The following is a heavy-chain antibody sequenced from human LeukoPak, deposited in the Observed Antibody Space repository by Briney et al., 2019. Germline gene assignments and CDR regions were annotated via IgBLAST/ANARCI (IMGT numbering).Heavy chain of an antibody. Sequence: SQTLSLTCTVSGGSISSGSYYWSWIRQPAGKGLEWIGYIYHSGGTYYNPSLKSRVTISVDRSKNQFALKLSSVTAADTAVYYCARVGSTYYMDVWGKGTTVTVSS. CDR3: ARVGSTYYMDV. CDR2: IYHSGGT. CDR1: GGSISSGSYY. D-gene: IGHD2-2*01. V-gene: IGHV4-30-2*01. J-gene: IGHJ6*03.